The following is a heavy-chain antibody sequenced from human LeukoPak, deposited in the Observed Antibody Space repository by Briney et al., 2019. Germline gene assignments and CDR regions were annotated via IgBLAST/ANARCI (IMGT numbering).Heavy chain of an antibody. V-gene: IGHV4-4*07. Sequence: SETLSLTCTVSGGSISSYYWSWIRQPAGKGLEWIGRIYTSGSTNYNPSLKSRVTMSVDTSKNQFSLKLSSVTAADTAVYYCARDLGAVAGPGYYYYGMDVWGQGTTVTVSS. CDR2: IYTSGST. D-gene: IGHD6-19*01. J-gene: IGHJ6*02. CDR3: ARDLGAVAGPGYYYYGMDV. CDR1: GGSISSYY.